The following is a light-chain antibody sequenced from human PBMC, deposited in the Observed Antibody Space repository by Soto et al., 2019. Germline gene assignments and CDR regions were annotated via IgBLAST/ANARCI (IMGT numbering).Light chain of an antibody. V-gene: IGLV2-8*01. J-gene: IGLJ2*01. CDR1: SSDVGGYNY. CDR3: SSYAGNNNLV. CDR2: EVS. Sequence: QSALTQPPSASGSPGQSVTISCTGTSSDVGGYNYVSWYQQHPGEAPKLMIYEVSKRPSGVPDRFSGSKSGNTASLTVSGLKAEDEADYYCSSYAGNNNLVFGGGTKVTVL.